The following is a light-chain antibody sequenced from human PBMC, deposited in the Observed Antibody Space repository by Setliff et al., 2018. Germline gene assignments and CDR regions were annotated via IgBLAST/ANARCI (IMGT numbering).Light chain of an antibody. J-gene: IGLJ1*01. CDR3: SSYTSNSTYV. Sequence: LTQPASVSGSPGQSITISCAGTGTYNYVSWYQQHPGKAPQLIIYDVTNRPSGVSNRFSASKSGNTASLTISGLQPEDDADYYCSSYTSNSTYVFGTGTKGTVL. CDR2: DVT. CDR1: GTYNY. V-gene: IGLV2-14*03.